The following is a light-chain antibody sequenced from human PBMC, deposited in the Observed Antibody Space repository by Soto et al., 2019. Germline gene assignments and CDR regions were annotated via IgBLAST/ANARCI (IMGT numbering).Light chain of an antibody. Sequence: DIQMTQSPSSLSAFVGDTVTITCLASQDISNFLAWYQQKPGKVPKLLIYAASTLQSGVPSRFSGSGSGTDFTLTISSLQPEDVATYYCQKCKIAPFTFGGGTKVDIK. J-gene: IGKJ4*01. CDR3: QKCKIAPFT. V-gene: IGKV1-27*01. CDR2: AAS. CDR1: QDISNF.